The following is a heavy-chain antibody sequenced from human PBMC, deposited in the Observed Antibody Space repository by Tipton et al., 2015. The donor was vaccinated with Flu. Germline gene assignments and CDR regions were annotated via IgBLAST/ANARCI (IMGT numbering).Heavy chain of an antibody. J-gene: IGHJ5*02. CDR2: IYYSGST. Sequence: TLSLTCTVSGGSISSSNYYWGWIRQPPWKGLEWIGSIYYSGSTYYNASLKSRLTISVDTSKNQFSLKLSSVTAADTALYYCARHKYPWWFDPWGQGTLVTVSS. CDR1: GGSISSSNYY. CDR3: ARHKYPWWFDP. D-gene: IGHD2-2*01. V-gene: IGHV4-39*01.